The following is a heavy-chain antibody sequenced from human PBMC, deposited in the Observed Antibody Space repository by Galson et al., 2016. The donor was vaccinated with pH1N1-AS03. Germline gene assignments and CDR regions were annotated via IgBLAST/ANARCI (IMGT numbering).Heavy chain of an antibody. CDR1: GFTFDDYA. J-gene: IGHJ4*02. D-gene: IGHD2-15*01. CDR3: AKSPGYCSAGSCSDQGYFDY. CDR2: ISWNSGTI. Sequence: SLRLSCAGSGFTFDDYAMHWVRQAPGKGLEWVSGISWNSGTIGYTDSVKGRFTISRDNAKNSLYLQMNSLRAEDTALYYCAKSPGYCSAGSCSDQGYFDYWGQRTLVTVSS. V-gene: IGHV3-9*01.